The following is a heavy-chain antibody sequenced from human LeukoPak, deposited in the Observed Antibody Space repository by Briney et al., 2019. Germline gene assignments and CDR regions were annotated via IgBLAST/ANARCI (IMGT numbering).Heavy chain of an antibody. CDR1: RFTFSSYS. CDR2: ISSSGGST. Sequence: GGSLRLSCAASRFTFSSYSMHWVRQAPGKGLEYVSAISSSGGSTYYANSVKGRFTISRDNSKNTLYLQMGSLRAEDMAVYYCARTYCSSTSCLVDYWGQGTLVTVSS. V-gene: IGHV3-64*01. CDR3: ARTYCSSTSCLVDY. D-gene: IGHD2-2*01. J-gene: IGHJ4*02.